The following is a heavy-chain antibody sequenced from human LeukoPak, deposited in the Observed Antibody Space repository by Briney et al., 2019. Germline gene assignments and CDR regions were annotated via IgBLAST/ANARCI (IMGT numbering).Heavy chain of an antibody. CDR1: GYTFTSYG. V-gene: IGHV1-2*04. D-gene: IGHD6-13*01. CDR2: INPNSGGT. J-gene: IGHJ4*02. CDR3: ARGPEYSSSWWFDY. Sequence: ASVKVSCKASGYTFTSYGISWVRQAPGQGLEWMGWINPNSGGTNYAQKFQGWVTMTRDTSISTAYMELSRLRSDDTAVYYCARGPEYSSSWWFDYWGQGTLVTVSS.